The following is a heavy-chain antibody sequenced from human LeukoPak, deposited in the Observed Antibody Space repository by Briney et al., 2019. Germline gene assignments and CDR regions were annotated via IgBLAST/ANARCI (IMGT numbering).Heavy chain of an antibody. V-gene: IGHV4-59*12. J-gene: IGHJ4*02. D-gene: IGHD2-15*01. CDR1: GGSISSYY. CDR2: IYHSGST. Sequence: SETLSLTCTVSGGSISSYYWSWIRQPPGKGLEWIGYIYHSGSTYYNPSLKSRVTISVDRSKNQFSLKLSSVTAADTAVYYCAGGEFGGYWGQGTLVTVSS. CDR3: AGGEFGGY.